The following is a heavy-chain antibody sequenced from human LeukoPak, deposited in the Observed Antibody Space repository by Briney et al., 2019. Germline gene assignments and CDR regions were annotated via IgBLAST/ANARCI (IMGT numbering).Heavy chain of an antibody. CDR3: ARGIRRGYCSSTSCSNWFDP. D-gene: IGHD2-2*01. J-gene: IGHJ5*02. V-gene: IGHV4-59*01. CDR1: GGSISSYY. Sequence: PSETLSLTCTVSGGSISSYYWSWIRQPPGKGLEWIGYIFYSVSTNYNPSLKSRVTISVDTSKNQFSLKLSSVTAADTAVYYCARGIRRGYCSSTSCSNWFDPWGQGTLVTVSS. CDR2: IFYSVST.